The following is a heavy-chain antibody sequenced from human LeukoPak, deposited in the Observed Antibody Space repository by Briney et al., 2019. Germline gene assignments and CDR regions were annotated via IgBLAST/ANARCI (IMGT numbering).Heavy chain of an antibody. D-gene: IGHD4-11*01. CDR1: SGSISSYF. CDR2: IYYSGST. Sequence: PSETLSLTCTVSSGSISSYFWSWIRHPPGKGLEWVGYIYYSGSTNYNPSLRSRVTMSVDTSKNQFSLKLNSVTAADTAVYYCARHPPNSWFDPWGQGILVTVSS. CDR3: ARHPPNSWFDP. V-gene: IGHV4-59*08. J-gene: IGHJ5*02.